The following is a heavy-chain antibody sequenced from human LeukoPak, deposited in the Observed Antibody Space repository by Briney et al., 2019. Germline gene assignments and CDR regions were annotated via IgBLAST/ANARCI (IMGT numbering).Heavy chain of an antibody. CDR1: GFTFSSYG. CDR3: AKDPEVLH. Sequence: SGGSLRLSCAASGFTFSSYGMHWVRQAPGKGLEWVAVISYDGSNKYYADSVKGRFTISRDNSKNTLYLQMNSLRAEDTAVYYCAKDPEVLHWGQGTLVTVSS. V-gene: IGHV3-30*18. CDR2: ISYDGSNK. J-gene: IGHJ1*01.